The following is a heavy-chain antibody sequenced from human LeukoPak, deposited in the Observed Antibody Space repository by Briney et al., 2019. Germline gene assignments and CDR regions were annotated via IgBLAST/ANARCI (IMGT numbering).Heavy chain of an antibody. CDR1: GFTFTSFS. J-gene: IGHJ4*02. CDR2: INTVATYI. D-gene: IGHD1-26*01. V-gene: IGHV3-21*01. Sequence: PGGSLRLSCAASGFTFTSFSFNWVRQAPGKGLEWVSSINTVATYIYYADSVRGRFTISRDNAKNSLYLQMNSLRAEDTAVYYCAELGAGWGQGTLVTVSS. CDR3: AELGAG.